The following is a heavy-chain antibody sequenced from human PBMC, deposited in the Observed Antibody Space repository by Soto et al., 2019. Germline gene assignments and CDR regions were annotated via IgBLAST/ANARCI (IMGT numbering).Heavy chain of an antibody. D-gene: IGHD3-9*01. J-gene: IGHJ6*02. CDR2: INHSGST. Sequence: SETLSLTCAVYGGSFSGYYWSWIRQPPGKGLEWIGEINHSGSTNYNPSLKSRVTISVDTSKNQFSLKLSSVTAADTAVYYCARRGLRYLVYGMDVWGQGTTVTVYS. V-gene: IGHV4-34*01. CDR3: ARRGLRYLVYGMDV. CDR1: GGSFSGYY.